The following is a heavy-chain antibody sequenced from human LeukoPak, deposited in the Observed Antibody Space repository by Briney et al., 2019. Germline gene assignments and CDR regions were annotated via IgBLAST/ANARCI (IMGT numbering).Heavy chain of an antibody. CDR3: ARGYCSSTSCYFDY. V-gene: IGHV3-48*03. D-gene: IGHD2-2*01. J-gene: IGHJ4*02. CDR2: ISSSGSTT. Sequence: GGSLRLSCAASGFTFSSYEMNWVRQAPGKGLEWVSYISSSGSTTYYADSVKGRFTISRDNAKNSLYLQMNSLRAEDTALYYCARGYCSSTSCYFDYWGQGTLVTVSS. CDR1: GFTFSSYE.